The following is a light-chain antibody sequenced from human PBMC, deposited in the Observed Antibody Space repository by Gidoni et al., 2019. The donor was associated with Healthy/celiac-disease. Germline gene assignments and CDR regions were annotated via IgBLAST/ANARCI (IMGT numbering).Light chain of an antibody. V-gene: IGKV1-5*03. Sequence: DIQMTQSPSPPSATVGDRVTITCRASQSISSWLAWYQQKPGKAPKLLIYEASSLTSGVPSRFSGSGSGTEFTLTISRLQPDDFATYYCQQYNSYPGTFGQGTKVEIK. CDR2: EAS. J-gene: IGKJ1*01. CDR1: QSISSW. CDR3: QQYNSYPGT.